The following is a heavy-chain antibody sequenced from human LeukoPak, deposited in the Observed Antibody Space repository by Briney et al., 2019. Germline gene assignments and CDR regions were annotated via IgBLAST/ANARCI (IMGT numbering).Heavy chain of an antibody. CDR1: EFTVSSNY. Sequence: GGSLRLSCAASEFTVSSNYMSWVRQAPGKGLEWVSIIYTTGGKYYADSVKGRFTISRDNSKHTLYLRMNSLRAEDTAVYYCARGSDGWFAFDYWGQGILVTVSS. CDR2: IYTTGGK. J-gene: IGHJ4*02. CDR3: ARGSDGWFAFDY. D-gene: IGHD6-19*01. V-gene: IGHV3-66*01.